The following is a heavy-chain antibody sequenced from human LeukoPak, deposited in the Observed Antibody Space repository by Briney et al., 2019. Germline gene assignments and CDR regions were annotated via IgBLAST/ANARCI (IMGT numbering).Heavy chain of an antibody. CDR1: GGTFSSYG. CDR2: ISSSGSTI. Sequence: GGSLRLSCDASGGTFSSYGMNWGCQAPGKGLEWVSYISSSGSTIYYADSVKGRFTISRDNAKNSLYLQMNSLRAEDTAVYYCARGDYDSRSYDFFDFGGQGTLVTVSS. CDR3: ARGDYDSRSYDFFDF. D-gene: IGHD3-22*01. V-gene: IGHV3-48*03. J-gene: IGHJ4*02.